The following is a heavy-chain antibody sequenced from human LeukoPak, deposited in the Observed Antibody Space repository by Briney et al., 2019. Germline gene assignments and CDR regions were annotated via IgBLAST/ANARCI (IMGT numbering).Heavy chain of an antibody. CDR2: ISYDGSNK. V-gene: IGHV3-30*03. D-gene: IGHD5-18*01. J-gene: IGHJ4*02. CDR3: AREWEQYRYAVLDY. CDR1: GFTFSSYG. Sequence: GGSLRLSCAASGFTFSSYGMHWVRQAPGKGLEWVAVISYDGSNKYYADSVKGRFTISRDNSKNTLYLQMNSLRAEDTAVYYCAREWEQYRYAVLDYWGQGTLVTVSS.